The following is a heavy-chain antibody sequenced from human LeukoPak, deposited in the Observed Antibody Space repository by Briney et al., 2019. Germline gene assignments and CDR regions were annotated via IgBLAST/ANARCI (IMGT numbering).Heavy chain of an antibody. D-gene: IGHD6-13*01. CDR3: ARDQGSRSNWFDP. CDR2: ISSSGSTI. CDR1: GFTFSSYE. Sequence: PGGSLRLSCAASGFTFSSYEMNWVRQAPGKGLEWVSYISSSGSTIYYADSVKGRFTISRDNAKNSLYLQMNSLRAEDTTVYYCARDQGSRSNWFDPWGQGTLVTVSS. J-gene: IGHJ5*02. V-gene: IGHV3-48*03.